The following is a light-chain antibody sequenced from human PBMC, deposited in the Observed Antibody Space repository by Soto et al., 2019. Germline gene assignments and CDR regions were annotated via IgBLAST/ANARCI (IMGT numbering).Light chain of an antibody. CDR3: QQLNGYHLA. J-gene: IGKJ4*01. CDR2: SAS. V-gene: IGKV1-9*01. CDR1: QAMSTY. Sequence: DIQLTQSPSFLSAFVGDTVTITCRASQAMSTYLAWYQQKPGKVPKLLIRSASTLQSGVPPRFSGGGSETEFTLTISTLQPDDSGIYYCQQLNGYHLAFGGGTNVEIK.